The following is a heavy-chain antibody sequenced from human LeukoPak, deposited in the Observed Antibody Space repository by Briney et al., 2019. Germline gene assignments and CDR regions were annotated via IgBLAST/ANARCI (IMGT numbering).Heavy chain of an antibody. CDR3: AKGSSWLKYYFDF. Sequence: GGSLRLSCAASGFTFSSYWMSWVRQAPGKGLEWVSTISGGGITTYYADSVKGRFTISRDNSRNTLYLQMNSLRAEDTAVYYCAKGSSWLKYYFDFWGQGTLVTVSS. J-gene: IGHJ4*02. CDR2: ISGGGITT. CDR1: GFTFSSYW. V-gene: IGHV3-23*01. D-gene: IGHD6-13*01.